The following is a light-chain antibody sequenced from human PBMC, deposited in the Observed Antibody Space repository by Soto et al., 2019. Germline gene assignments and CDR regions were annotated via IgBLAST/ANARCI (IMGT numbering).Light chain of an antibody. CDR3: MQATQSYT. V-gene: IGKV2-24*01. J-gene: IGKJ2*01. CDR1: SSLVHRDGKPY. CDR2: KIS. Sequence: IVLTQTPLSSPVTLGTPASIPLRSSSSLVHRDGKPYFNWLQQRPGQPPRLLIYKISKRFPGVPDRFSGSGSGTDFTLKISRVEAEDVGVYYCMQATQSYTFGQGTKLEIK.